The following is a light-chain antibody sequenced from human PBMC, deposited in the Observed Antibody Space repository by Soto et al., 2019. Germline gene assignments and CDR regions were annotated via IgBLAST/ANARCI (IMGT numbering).Light chain of an antibody. J-gene: IGKJ4*01. CDR3: QQYGSSPRVT. Sequence: EIVLTQSPGTLSLSPGERATLSCRASQSVSSNYLAWYQQKPGQAPRLLIYGASSRATGIPDRFSGSGSGTDFTITISRLEPEDFAVYYCQQYGSSPRVTFGGGTKVEIK. V-gene: IGKV3-20*01. CDR1: QSVSSNY. CDR2: GAS.